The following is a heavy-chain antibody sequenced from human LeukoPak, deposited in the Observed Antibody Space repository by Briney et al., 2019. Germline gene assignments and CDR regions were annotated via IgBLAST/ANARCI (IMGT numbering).Heavy chain of an antibody. D-gene: IGHD3-3*01. CDR1: GFTFGKYW. CDR2: TKLDGSEK. V-gene: IGHV3-7*03. J-gene: IGHJ4*02. Sequence: GGSLRLSCVASGFTFGKYWMSWVRQAPGKGLEWVANTKLDGSEKNYVDSVKGRFTISRDNTKNSLYLQMNSLRAEDTAVFYCARDQYDTWSRRGNFDSWGQGTLVIVSS. CDR3: ARDQYDTWSRRGNFDS.